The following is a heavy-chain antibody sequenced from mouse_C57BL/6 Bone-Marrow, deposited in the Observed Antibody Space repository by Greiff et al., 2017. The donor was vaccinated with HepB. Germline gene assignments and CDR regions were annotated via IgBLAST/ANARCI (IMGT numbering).Heavy chain of an antibody. D-gene: IGHD1-1*01. J-gene: IGHJ1*03. CDR2: IYPGGGYT. CDR1: GYNFTNYW. CDR3: ARGGRAWYFDV. V-gene: IGHV1-63*01. Sequence: QVQLQQSGAELVRPGTSVKMSCKASGYNFTNYWIGWAKQRPGHGLEWIGDIYPGGGYTNYNEKFKGKATLTADNTSSTAYMQFSSLTSEDSAIYYCARGGRAWYFDVWGTGTTVTVSS.